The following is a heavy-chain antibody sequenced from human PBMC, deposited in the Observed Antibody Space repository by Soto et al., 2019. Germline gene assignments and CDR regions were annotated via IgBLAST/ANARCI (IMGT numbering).Heavy chain of an antibody. CDR1: GFTFGTYS. D-gene: IGHD5-12*01. Sequence: GGSLRLSCAASGFTFGTYSMNYDHQPPGKGLEWVSGIYGNGGGTFYADSVKGRFTISRDNSRNTRYLQMNSLRAEDTAVYYCAKDVRPDGYWDLDYWGQGTPVTVSS. CDR2: IYGNGGGT. J-gene: IGHJ4*02. CDR3: AKDVRPDGYWDLDY. V-gene: IGHV3-23*01.